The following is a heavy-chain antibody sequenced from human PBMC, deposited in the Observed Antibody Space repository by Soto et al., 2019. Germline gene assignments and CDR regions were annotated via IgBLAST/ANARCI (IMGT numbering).Heavy chain of an antibody. J-gene: IGHJ5*02. D-gene: IGHD3-16*02. CDR1: GFTFSSYG. CDR3: ARPHDYIWGSYRT. CDR2: ISSGGSNK. V-gene: IGHV3-48*01. Sequence: GGSLRLSCAASGFTFSSYGMHWVRQAPGKGLEWVSDISSGGSNKYYADSVKGRFTISRDNAKNSLYLQMNSLRAEDTAVYYCARPHDYIWGSYRTWGQGTLVTVSS.